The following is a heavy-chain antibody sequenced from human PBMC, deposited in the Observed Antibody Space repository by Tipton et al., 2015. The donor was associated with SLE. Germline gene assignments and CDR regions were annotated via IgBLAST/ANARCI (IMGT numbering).Heavy chain of an antibody. D-gene: IGHD2-8*01. CDR2: ISYDGSNK. Sequence: RSLRLSCAASGFTFSVYAMHWVRQAPGKGLEWVAVISYDGSNKYYADSVKGRFTISRDNAKNSLYLQMNSLRAEDTAFYYCAKDKADDFVRIVYGSAYYFDYWGQGTLVTVSS. V-gene: IGHV3-30*18. CDR3: AKDKADDFVRIVYGSAYYFDY. J-gene: IGHJ4*02. CDR1: GFTFSVYA.